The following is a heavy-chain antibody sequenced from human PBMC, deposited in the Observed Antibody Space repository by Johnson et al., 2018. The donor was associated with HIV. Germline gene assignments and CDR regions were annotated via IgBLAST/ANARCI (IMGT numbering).Heavy chain of an antibody. V-gene: IGHV3-74*03. CDR1: GFAFRTYW. CDR2: IYNDGSRT. Sequence: VQLVESGGGLVQPGGSLRLSCAASGFAFRTYWMVWVRQVPGKRPVWVARIYNDGSRTTYADSVRGRFTISRGNAKYTVELQMNSLRVEDTAVYYCAKVDCGGDTCAGYDPFDLWGQGTLVTVSS. CDR3: AKVDCGGDTCAGYDPFDL. D-gene: IGHD2-21*01. J-gene: IGHJ3*01.